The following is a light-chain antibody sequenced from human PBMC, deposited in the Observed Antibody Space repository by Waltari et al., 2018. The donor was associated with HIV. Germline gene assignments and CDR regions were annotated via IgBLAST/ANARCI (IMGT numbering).Light chain of an antibody. Sequence: QSVLTQPPSASGTPGQSVTISCSGTSSNTGTNYVYWYQQFPGTAPKLLILRNNKRPSGVPDRFSGSKSGTSASLASSGLRSDDEADYYCAAWDDTLTVVFGGGTKLTVL. CDR3: AAWDDTLTVV. CDR1: SSNTGTNY. CDR2: RNN. V-gene: IGLV1-47*01. J-gene: IGLJ2*01.